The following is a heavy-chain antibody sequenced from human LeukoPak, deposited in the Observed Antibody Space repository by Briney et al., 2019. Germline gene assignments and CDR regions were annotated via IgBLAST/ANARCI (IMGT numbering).Heavy chain of an antibody. D-gene: IGHD4-17*01. V-gene: IGHV1-69*06. CDR1: GVTFSSYA. CDR2: IILIFGTA. CDR3: ARVRYGDYGRYYFDY. J-gene: IGHJ4*02. Sequence: SVKVSCKASGVTFSSYAISWVREAPGQGLEWMGGIILIFGTANYAPKFQGRVTITEDKSTSTAYMELSSLRSEATAVYYCARVRYGDYGRYYFDYWGQGTLVTVSS.